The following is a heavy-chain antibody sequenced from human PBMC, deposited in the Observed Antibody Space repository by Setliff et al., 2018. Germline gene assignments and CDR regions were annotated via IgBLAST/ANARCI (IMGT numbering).Heavy chain of an antibody. Sequence: SLRLSCTASGLSYINDWVSWVRQAPGKGLEWLASINPHGSEKYYADSVKGRSTISRDNAKNSLFLQMNSLRVDDTAVYYCASDVYDFRTGLGGPWGQGTRVTVSS. CDR2: INPHGSEK. D-gene: IGHD3-3*01. J-gene: IGHJ5*02. V-gene: IGHV3-7*01. CDR3: ASDVYDFRTGLGGP. CDR1: GLSYINDW.